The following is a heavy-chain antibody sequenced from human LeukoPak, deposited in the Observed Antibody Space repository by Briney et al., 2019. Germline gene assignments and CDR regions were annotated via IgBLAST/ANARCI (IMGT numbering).Heavy chain of an antibody. CDR3: ALAPNSNWFDF. CDR2: IHYSGSS. V-gene: IGHV4-59*03. CDR1: GDSTSNFY. J-gene: IGHJ5*01. D-gene: IGHD2-8*01. Sequence: SETLSLTCTVSGDSTSNFYWNWIRQSPGKGLEWIGNIHYSGSSVYNPSLKSRGTISIDTSRRQFFLNLNSVTAADTAVYFCALAPNSNWFDFWGPGTLVAVSS.